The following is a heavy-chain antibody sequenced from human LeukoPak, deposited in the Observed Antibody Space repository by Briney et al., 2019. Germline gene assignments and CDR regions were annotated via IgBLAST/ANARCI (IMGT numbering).Heavy chain of an antibody. V-gene: IGHV4-59*08. J-gene: IGHJ3*02. CDR2: IYHSGNT. Sequence: PSETLSLTCAVSGGSISSYYWSWIRQSPGKGLEWIAYIYHSGNTNYNPSFKSRVTISVDTSKNRFSLKLTSVAAADTAIYYCARQPSGTAAFDIWGQGTMVTVSS. CDR1: GGSISSYY. CDR3: ARQPSGTAAFDI. D-gene: IGHD1/OR15-1a*01.